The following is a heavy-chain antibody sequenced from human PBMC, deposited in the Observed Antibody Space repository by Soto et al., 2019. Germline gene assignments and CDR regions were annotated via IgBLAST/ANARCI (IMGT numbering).Heavy chain of an antibody. V-gene: IGHV4-4*07. CDR3: VRDGTKTLRDWFDP. Sequence: QVQLQESGPGLVKPSEPLSLPCTVSGASISGYYGSWIRKSPGRELEWIGRIYATGTTDYNPSLKSRVMMSVDTSKKQFSLKLRSVTAADTAVYYCVRDGTKTLRDWFDPWGQGISVTVSS. CDR2: IYATGTT. D-gene: IGHD1-1*01. J-gene: IGHJ5*02. CDR1: GASISGYY.